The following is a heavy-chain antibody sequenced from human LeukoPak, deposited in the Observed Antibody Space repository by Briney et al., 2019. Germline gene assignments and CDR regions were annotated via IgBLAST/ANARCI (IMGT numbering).Heavy chain of an antibody. CDR1: GFTFTSSA. CDR2: IVAGSGNT. D-gene: IGHD2-15*01. Sequence: SVKVSCKASGFTFTSSAVQWVRQARGQRLEWIGWIVAGSGNTNYAQKFQERVTITRDMSTSTVYMELSSLRSEDTAVYYCAREGYCSGGSCYRDAFDIWGQGTMVTVSS. CDR3: AREGYCSGGSCYRDAFDI. J-gene: IGHJ3*02. V-gene: IGHV1-58*01.